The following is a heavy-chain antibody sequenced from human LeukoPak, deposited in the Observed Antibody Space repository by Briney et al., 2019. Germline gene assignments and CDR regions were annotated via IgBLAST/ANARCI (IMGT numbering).Heavy chain of an antibody. CDR3: ARVRAVVIAMGAFDI. V-gene: IGHV1-69*05. J-gene: IGHJ3*02. D-gene: IGHD2-21*01. Sequence: GASVKVSCKASGHTFTSYGISWVRQAPGQGLEWMGGIIPIFGTANYAQKFQGRVTITTDESTSTAYMELSSLRSEDTAVYYCARVRAVVIAMGAFDIWGQGTMVTVSS. CDR2: IIPIFGTA. CDR1: GHTFTSYG.